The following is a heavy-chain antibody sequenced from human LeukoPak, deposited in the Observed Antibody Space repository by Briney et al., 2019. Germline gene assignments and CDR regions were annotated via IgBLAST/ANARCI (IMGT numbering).Heavy chain of an antibody. V-gene: IGHV1-69-2*01. Sequence: ASVKVSCKVSGYTFTDYYMHWVQQAPGKGLEWMGLVDPEDGETIYAEKFQGRVTITADTSTDTAYMELSSLRSEDTAVYYCTTVLRGSYWYYFDYWGQGTLVTVSS. CDR3: TTVLRGSYWYYFDY. J-gene: IGHJ4*02. D-gene: IGHD1-26*01. CDR2: VDPEDGET. CDR1: GYTFTDYY.